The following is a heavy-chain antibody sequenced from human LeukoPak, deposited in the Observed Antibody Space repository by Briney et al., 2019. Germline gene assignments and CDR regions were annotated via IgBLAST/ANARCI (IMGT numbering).Heavy chain of an antibody. CDR3: ARPLPYDSSGYYLGGFDY. CDR2: IYPGDPDT. Sequence: GESLKISCKGSGYSFTSYWIGWVRQMPGKGLEWMGIIYPGDPDTRYSPSFQGQVTISADKSISTAYLQWSSLKASDTAMYYCARPLPYDSSGYYLGGFDYWGQGTLVIVSS. D-gene: IGHD3-22*01. CDR1: GYSFTSYW. V-gene: IGHV5-51*01. J-gene: IGHJ4*02.